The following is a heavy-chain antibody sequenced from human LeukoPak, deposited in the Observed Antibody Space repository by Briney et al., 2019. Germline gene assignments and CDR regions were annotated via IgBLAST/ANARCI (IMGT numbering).Heavy chain of an antibody. V-gene: IGHV4-59*01. CDR1: GGSISRYY. J-gene: IGHJ4*02. D-gene: IGHD5-18*01. CDR2: IYYSGST. CDR3: ARAGYSYGKPFDY. Sequence: PSETLSLTCTVSGGSISRYYWSWIRQPPGKGLEWIGYIYYSGSTNYNPSLKSRVTISVDTSKNQFSLKLSSVTAADTAVYYCARAGYSYGKPFDYWGQGTLVTVSS.